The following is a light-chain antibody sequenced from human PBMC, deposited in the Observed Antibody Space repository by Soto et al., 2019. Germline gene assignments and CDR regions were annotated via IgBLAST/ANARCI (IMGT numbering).Light chain of an antibody. Sequence: QSALTQPHSASGSPGQSVTIYCTGTSSDIGAYNYVSWFQQHPGEAPKLIISEVNKRPSGVPDRFSGSKSGNTASLTVSGLQAEDEADYYCTSYGGRDNLMFGGGTKLTVL. J-gene: IGLJ3*02. V-gene: IGLV2-8*01. CDR1: SSDIGAYNY. CDR3: TSYGGRDNLM. CDR2: EVN.